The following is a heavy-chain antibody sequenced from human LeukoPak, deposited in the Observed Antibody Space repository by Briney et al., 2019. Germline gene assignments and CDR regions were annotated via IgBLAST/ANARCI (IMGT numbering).Heavy chain of an antibody. V-gene: IGHV1-8*01. CDR2: MNPNSGNT. CDR1: GYTFTSYD. J-gene: IGHJ4*02. D-gene: IGHD5-18*01. Sequence: ASVKVSCKASGYTFTSYDINWMRQAPGQGLEWVGWMNPNSGNTGYAQTFQGKLTMTRNTSIKTAYMELSSLRSEDTAVYYCARAQIWIQLWRGAFDYWGQGTLVTVSS. CDR3: ARAQIWIQLWRGAFDY.